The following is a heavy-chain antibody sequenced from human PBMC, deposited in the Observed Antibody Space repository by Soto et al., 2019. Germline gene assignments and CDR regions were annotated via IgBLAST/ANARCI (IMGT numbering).Heavy chain of an antibody. CDR2: IYGDDDK. CDR1: GFSLNSDEVG. V-gene: IGHV2-5*02. CDR3: APNALTDCFDV. Sequence: QITLKESGPTLVKPTQTLTLTCTFSGFSLNSDEVGVGWVRQPPGKALEWLAFIYGDDDKRYSPSLKNSLTLTKDTSKNQVVLTMTNMAPVDTATYYCAPNALTDCFDVWGQGTMVTVSS. D-gene: IGHD3-9*01. J-gene: IGHJ3*01.